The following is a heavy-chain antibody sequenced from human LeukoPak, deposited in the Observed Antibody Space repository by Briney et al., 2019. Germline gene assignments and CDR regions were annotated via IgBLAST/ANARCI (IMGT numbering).Heavy chain of an antibody. CDR3: AKDLQWLRTDGMDV. CDR2: ISYDGSNK. Sequence: GGSLRLSCAASGFTFSSYGMHWVRQAPGKGLEWVAVISYDGSNKYYADSAKGRFTISRDNSKNTLYLQMNSLRAEDTAVYYCAKDLQWLRTDGMDVWGKGTTVTVSS. CDR1: GFTFSSYG. J-gene: IGHJ6*04. D-gene: IGHD6-19*01. V-gene: IGHV3-30*18.